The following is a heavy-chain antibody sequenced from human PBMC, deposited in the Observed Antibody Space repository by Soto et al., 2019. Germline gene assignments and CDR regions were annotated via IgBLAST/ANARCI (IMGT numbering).Heavy chain of an antibody. D-gene: IGHD6-13*01. CDR1: GYSFTSYW. CDR2: IYPGDSDT. Sequence: GESLKISCKGPGYSFTSYWIGWVRQMHGKGLEWMGIIYPGDSDTTYSPSFQGQVTISADKSISTAYLQWSSLKASDTAMYYCARQISGSSESVYFDYWGQGTLVTVSS. V-gene: IGHV5-51*01. CDR3: ARQISGSSESVYFDY. J-gene: IGHJ4*02.